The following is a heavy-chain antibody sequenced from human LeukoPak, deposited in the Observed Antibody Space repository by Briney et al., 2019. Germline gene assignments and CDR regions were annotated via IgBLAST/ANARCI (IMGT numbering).Heavy chain of an antibody. CDR1: GFTFSSYG. Sequence: PGRSLRLSCAASGFTFSSYGMHWVRQAPGKGLEWVAVIWYDGSNKYYADSVKGRFTISRDNSKNTLYLQMNSLRAEDTAVYYCARDYCGCDCYSSDYWGQGTLVTVSS. D-gene: IGHD2-21*02. CDR3: ARDYCGCDCYSSDY. V-gene: IGHV3-33*01. J-gene: IGHJ4*02. CDR2: IWYDGSNK.